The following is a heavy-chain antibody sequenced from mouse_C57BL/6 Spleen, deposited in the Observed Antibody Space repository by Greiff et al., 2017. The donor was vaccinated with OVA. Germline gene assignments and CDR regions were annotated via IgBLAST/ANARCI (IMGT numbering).Heavy chain of an antibody. CDR2: INPSNGGT. D-gene: IGHD4-1*01. V-gene: IGHV1-53*01. CDR1: GYTFTSYW. CDR3: ARRGNWDVGDWYFDV. Sequence: VQLQQPGTELVKPGASVKLSCKASGYTFTSYWMHWVKQRPGQGLEWIGNINPSNGGTNYNEKFKSKATLTVDKSSSTAYMQLSSLTAEDSAVYYCARRGNWDVGDWYFDVWGTGTTVTVSS. J-gene: IGHJ1*03.